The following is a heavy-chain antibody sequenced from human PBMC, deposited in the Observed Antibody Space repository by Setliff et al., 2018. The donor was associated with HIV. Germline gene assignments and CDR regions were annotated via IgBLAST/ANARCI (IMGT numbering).Heavy chain of an antibody. CDR2: VNHRGDT. J-gene: IGHJ4*02. CDR3: ARQPPLSVLQVWFGDY. Sequence: SETLSLTCSVSGFSISSGHYWGWIRQSPGKGLEWIGSVNHRGDTYYIASLKSRVTMSVDTSKNQFFLNLASVTASDTAIYYCARQPPLSVLQVWFGDYWGQGMLVTSPQ. V-gene: IGHV4-38-2*02. CDR1: GFSISSGHY. D-gene: IGHD3-10*01.